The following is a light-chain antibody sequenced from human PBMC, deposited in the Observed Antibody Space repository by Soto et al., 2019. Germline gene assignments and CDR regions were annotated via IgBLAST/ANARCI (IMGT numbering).Light chain of an antibody. CDR3: QQYNNWPPWT. CDR1: QAISSN. Sequence: EIVMTQSPSTLSVSREERATLSCRANQAISSNVAWYQQKPGQAPRLLIYGASTRATGIPDRFSGSGSGTEFTLTISSLQSEDFAVYYCQQYNNWPPWTFGQGTKVDIK. CDR2: GAS. V-gene: IGKV3-15*01. J-gene: IGKJ1*01.